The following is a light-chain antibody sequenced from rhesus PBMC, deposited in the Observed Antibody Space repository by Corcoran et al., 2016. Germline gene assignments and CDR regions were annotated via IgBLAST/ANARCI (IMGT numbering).Light chain of an antibody. CDR3: QQHNSYPRT. CDR2: DAS. CDR1: QVISKY. J-gene: IGKJ1*01. V-gene: IGKV1-33*02. Sequence: DIQMTQSPSSLSASVGDTVTITCQASQVISKYLAWYQQKPGKAPKLLIQDASTLQPGVPSRCSGSGSGTEFTLIISSLQPEDFATYYCQQHNSYPRTFGQGTKVEIK.